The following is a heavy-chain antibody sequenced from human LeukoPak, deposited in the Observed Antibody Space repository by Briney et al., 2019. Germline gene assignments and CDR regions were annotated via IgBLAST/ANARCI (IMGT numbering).Heavy chain of an antibody. CDR3: ARWNILTGYSLDY. J-gene: IGHJ4*02. Sequence: PSETLSLTCTVSGGSISSYYWSWIRQPPGEGLEWIGYIYYSGSTNCNPSLKSRVTISVDTSKNQFSLKLSSVTAADTAVYYCARWNILTGYSLDYWGQGTLVTVSS. CDR2: IYYSGST. D-gene: IGHD3-9*01. CDR1: GGSISSYY. V-gene: IGHV4-59*01.